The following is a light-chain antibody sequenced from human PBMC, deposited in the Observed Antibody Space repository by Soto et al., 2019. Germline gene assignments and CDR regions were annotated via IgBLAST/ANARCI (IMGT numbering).Light chain of an antibody. CDR2: EVS. CDR3: SSYTSSSTYV. Sequence: QSVLTQPASVSGSPGQSITISCTGTSNDVGGYNYVSWYQQHLGKAPKLMIYEVSNRPSGISNRFSGSKSGNTASLTISGLQAEDEADYSCSSYTSSSTYVFGTGTKLTVL. V-gene: IGLV2-14*01. CDR1: SNDVGGYNY. J-gene: IGLJ1*01.